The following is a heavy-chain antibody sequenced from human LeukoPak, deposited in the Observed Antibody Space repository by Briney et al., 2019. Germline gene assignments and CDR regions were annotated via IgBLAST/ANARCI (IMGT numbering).Heavy chain of an antibody. CDR1: GGSISNYY. Sequence: SETLSLTCTVSGGSISNYYWSWIRQPAGKGMEWIERIYSSGSTNYNPSHKSRVTMSVDTSKNQFSLKLSSVTAADTAVYYCARWSVAVAGTASSAFDIWGQRTMLTVSS. D-gene: IGHD6-19*01. V-gene: IGHV4-4*07. CDR2: IYSSGST. CDR3: ARWSVAVAGTASSAFDI. J-gene: IGHJ3*02.